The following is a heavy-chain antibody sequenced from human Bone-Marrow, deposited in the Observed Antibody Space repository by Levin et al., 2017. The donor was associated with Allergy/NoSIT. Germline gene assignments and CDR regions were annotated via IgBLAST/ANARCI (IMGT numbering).Heavy chain of an antibody. CDR1: GFTFTSSA. Sequence: KISCKASGFTFTSSAMQWVRQARGQRLEWIGWIVVGSGNTNYAQKFQERVTITRDMSTSTAYMELSSLRSEDTAVYYCAADQHDFWSGYYGTYYYYGMDVWGQGTTVTVSS. CDR2: IVVGSGNT. V-gene: IGHV1-58*02. J-gene: IGHJ6*02. D-gene: IGHD3-3*01. CDR3: AADQHDFWSGYYGTYYYYGMDV.